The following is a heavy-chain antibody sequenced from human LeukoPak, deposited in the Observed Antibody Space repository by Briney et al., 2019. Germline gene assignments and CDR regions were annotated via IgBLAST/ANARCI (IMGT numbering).Heavy chain of an antibody. V-gene: IGHV4-4*02. CDR1: GDSITSSHW. J-gene: IGHJ6*03. CDR2: TYHSDYT. CDR3: ARAGTTVTTWGFYYYYYMDV. Sequence: PSETLSLTCTVSGDSITSSHWWSWIRQSPGKGLEWIGNTYHSDYTNYNPSLKGRATISVDKSKNQLSLKVISVTAADTAMYYCARAGTTVTTWGFYYYYYMDVWGKGTTVTVSS. D-gene: IGHD4-17*01.